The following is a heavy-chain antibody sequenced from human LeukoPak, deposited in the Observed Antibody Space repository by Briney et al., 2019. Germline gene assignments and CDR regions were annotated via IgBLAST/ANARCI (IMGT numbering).Heavy chain of an antibody. J-gene: IGHJ3*02. V-gene: IGHV4-30-4*08. CDR3: AREYGITMVRGVIPEGIAFDI. Sequence: SETLSLTCTASGGSISSYYWSWIRQPPGKGLEWIGYIYYSGSTYYNPSLKSRVTISVDTSKNQFSLKLSSVTAADTAVYYCAREYGITMVRGVIPEGIAFDIWGQGTMVTVSS. CDR1: GGSISSYY. D-gene: IGHD3-10*01. CDR2: IYYSGST.